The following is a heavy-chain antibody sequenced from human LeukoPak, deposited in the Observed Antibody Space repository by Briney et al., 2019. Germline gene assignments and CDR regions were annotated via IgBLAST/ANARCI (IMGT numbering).Heavy chain of an antibody. V-gene: IGHV1-8*01. J-gene: IGHJ5*02. Sequence: ASVKVSCKASGYTFTSYDINWVRQATGQGLGWMGWMNPNSGNTGYAQKFQGRVTMTRNTSISTAYMELSSLRSEDTAVYYCARGGSSGYYPNWFDPWGQGTLVTVSS. D-gene: IGHD3-3*01. CDR3: ARGGSSGYYPNWFDP. CDR2: MNPNSGNT. CDR1: GYTFTSYD.